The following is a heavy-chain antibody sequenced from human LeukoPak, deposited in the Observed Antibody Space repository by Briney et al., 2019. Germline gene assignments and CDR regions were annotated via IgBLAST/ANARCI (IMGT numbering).Heavy chain of an antibody. V-gene: IGHV1-2*06. J-gene: IGHJ4*02. CDR2: INPNSGDT. CDR1: GYTFTGNY. D-gene: IGHD2-21*02. Sequence: ASVKVSCKASGYTFTGNYVHWVRQAPGQGLEWMGRINPNSGDTNYAQKFQGRVTMTRDTSISTAYMELSRLRSDDTAVYYCARDYCGGDCFPDYWGQGTLVTVSS. CDR3: ARDYCGGDCFPDY.